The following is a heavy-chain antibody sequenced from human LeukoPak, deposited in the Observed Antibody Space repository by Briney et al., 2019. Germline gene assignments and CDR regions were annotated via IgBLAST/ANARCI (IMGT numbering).Heavy chain of an antibody. Sequence: GESLKISCKGSGYSFTSYWIGWVRQMPGKGLEWMGIIYPGDSDTRYSPSFQGQVTISADKSISTAYLQWSSLKASDTAMYYCARRDYDFWSGYFTNQGWFDPWGQGTLVTVSS. J-gene: IGHJ5*02. CDR1: GYSFTSYW. CDR2: IYPGDSDT. CDR3: ARRDYDFWSGYFTNQGWFDP. V-gene: IGHV5-51*01. D-gene: IGHD3-3*01.